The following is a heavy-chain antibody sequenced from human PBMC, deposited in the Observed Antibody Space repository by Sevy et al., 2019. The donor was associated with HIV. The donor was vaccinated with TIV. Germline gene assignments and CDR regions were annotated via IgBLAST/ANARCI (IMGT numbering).Heavy chain of an antibody. CDR3: ARDRAVRGVITRGWFDP. D-gene: IGHD3-10*01. CDR2: IYTSGST. CDR1: GGSISSYY. J-gene: IGHJ5*02. V-gene: IGHV4-4*07. Sequence: SETLSLTCTVSGGSISSYYWSWIRQPAGKGLEWIGRIYTSGSTNYNPSLKSRVTMSVDTSKNQLSLKLSSVTAADTAVYYCARDRAVRGVITRGWFDPWGQGTLVTVSS.